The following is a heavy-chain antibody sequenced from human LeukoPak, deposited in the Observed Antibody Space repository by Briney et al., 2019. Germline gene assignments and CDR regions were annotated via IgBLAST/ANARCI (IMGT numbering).Heavy chain of an antibody. V-gene: IGHV3-7*01. D-gene: IGHD2-21*01. J-gene: IGHJ4*02. CDR3: ARDHTDPGLFFDS. CDR1: GFTFSNYW. CDR2: IKFDGSEK. Sequence: GGSLRLSCAASGFTFSNYWMTWVRQAPGKGLEWVASIKFDGSEKYYVDSVKGRFTISRDSAKNSLYLQMNSLRAEDTALYYCARDHTDPGLFFDSWGQGTLVTVSS.